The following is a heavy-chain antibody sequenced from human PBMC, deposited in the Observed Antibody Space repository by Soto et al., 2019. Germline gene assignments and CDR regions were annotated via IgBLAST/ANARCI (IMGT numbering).Heavy chain of an antibody. D-gene: IGHD3-10*01. CDR1: GFSLSTSGVG. V-gene: IGHV2-5*01. CDR2: IYWNEDK. J-gene: IGHJ5*02. Sequence: GSGPTLVNPTQTLTLTCTFSGFSLSTSGVGVGWIRQPPGKALEWLAVIYWNEDKHFSPSLKSRLTIVKDISKNQVVLTLTNVDPVDTATYYCAHRCYWFGGEDWFDPWGPGTLVTVSS. CDR3: AHRCYWFGGEDWFDP.